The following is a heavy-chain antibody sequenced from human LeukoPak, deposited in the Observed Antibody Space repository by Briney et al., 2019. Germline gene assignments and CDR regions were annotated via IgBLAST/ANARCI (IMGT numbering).Heavy chain of an antibody. CDR1: GFTVSNNY. Sequence: GGSLRLSCAASGFTVSNNYMSWVRQAPGKGLEWVSVINSGGSTYYADSVKGRFSISRDNSKNTLYLQTNSLRADDTAVYYCARWGAAAGLDYWGQGTLVTVSS. V-gene: IGHV3-66*01. J-gene: IGHJ4*02. CDR2: INSGGST. D-gene: IGHD6-13*01. CDR3: ARWGAAAGLDY.